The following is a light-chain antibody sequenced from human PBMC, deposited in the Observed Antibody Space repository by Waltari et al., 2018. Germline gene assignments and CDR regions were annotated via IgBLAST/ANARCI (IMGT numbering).Light chain of an antibody. Sequence: VLTQSPGTLSLSPGEGVTLPCRASQSLTKRYLAWYQQKPGQAPRLLIYGAASRAAGIPDRFSGSGSGTDFTLTISRLEPEDFAVYYCQQYGSSILYTFGQGTKLEIK. J-gene: IGKJ2*01. CDR1: QSLTKRY. CDR2: GAA. CDR3: QQYGSSILYT. V-gene: IGKV3-20*01.